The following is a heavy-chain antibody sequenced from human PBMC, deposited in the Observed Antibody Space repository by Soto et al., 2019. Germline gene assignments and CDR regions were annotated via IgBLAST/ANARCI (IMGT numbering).Heavy chain of an antibody. CDR2: FTGGHGKT. Sequence: EVQLLESGGGSVQPGGSLKLSCGVSGFNIPDYGVTWVRQPPGKGLEWVSGFTGGHGKTFYADSVRGRFTLSREDSRNMVXXXMDSLRVEDTAVYYCTRWNGFGDSWGQGTLV. V-gene: IGHV3-23*01. CDR1: GFNIPDYG. J-gene: IGHJ4*02. CDR3: TRWNGFGDS. D-gene: IGHD1-1*01.